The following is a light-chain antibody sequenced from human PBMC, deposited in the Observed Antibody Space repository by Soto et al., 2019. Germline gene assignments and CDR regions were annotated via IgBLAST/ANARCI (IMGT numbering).Light chain of an antibody. CDR2: GAS. V-gene: IGKV3-20*01. J-gene: IGKJ2*01. CDR3: QQYASSTGYT. CDR1: QSVTSSY. Sequence: EIVLTQSPGTLSLSPGERATLSCRASQSVTSSYLAWYQQKPGQAPRLLIYGASSRATGIPDRFSGSGSGTDFTLTISRLEPEDFAFYYCQQYASSTGYTFGQGTKLEIK.